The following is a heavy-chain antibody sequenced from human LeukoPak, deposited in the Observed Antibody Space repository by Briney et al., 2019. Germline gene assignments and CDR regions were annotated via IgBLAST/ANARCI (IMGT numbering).Heavy chain of an antibody. CDR3: ARDESGDHDFDY. CDR1: GFTFSNYE. Sequence: GGSLRLSCVASGFTFSNYEMNWVRQAPGKGLEWVSHISSSGNTMHYADSVKGRFTISKDNTKNLLYLQMNSLRVEDTAVYYSARDESGDHDFDYWGQGTLVTVSS. CDR2: ISSSGNTM. V-gene: IGHV3-48*03. J-gene: IGHJ4*02. D-gene: IGHD4-17*01.